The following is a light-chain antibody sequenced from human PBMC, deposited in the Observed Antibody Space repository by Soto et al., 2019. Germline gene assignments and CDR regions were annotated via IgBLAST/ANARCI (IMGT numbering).Light chain of an antibody. CDR3: CSYAGSYTLV. CDR2: DVT. CDR1: SSDVGGYNS. J-gene: IGLJ2*01. V-gene: IGLV2-11*01. Sequence: QSALTQPRSVSASPGQSVTISCTGTSSDVGGYNSVSWYQKHPGKAPKVMIYDVTKRPSGVPDRFSGSKSGNTASLTISGLQAEDEADYYCCSYAGSYTLVFGGGTKLNVL.